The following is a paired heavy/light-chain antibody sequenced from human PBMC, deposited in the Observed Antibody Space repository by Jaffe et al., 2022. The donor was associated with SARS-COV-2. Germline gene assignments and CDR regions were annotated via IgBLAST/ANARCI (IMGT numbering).Light chain of an antibody. Sequence: EIVLTQSPGTLSLSPGERATLSCRASQSVTSSYLAWYQQKPGQAPRLLIYGASSRATGIPDRFSGSGSGTDFTLTISRLEPEDFAVYYCQHFGTSPQTFGQGTKVEIK. J-gene: IGKJ1*01. V-gene: IGKV3-20*01. CDR2: GAS. CDR1: QSVTSSY. CDR3: QHFGTSPQT.
Heavy chain of an antibody. CDR2: VYYSGRT. D-gene: IGHD6-19*01. CDR1: AGSISSYY. J-gene: IGHJ6*02. V-gene: IGHV4-59*01. CDR3: ARDRLAVAGNYYYYGLDV. Sequence: QVQLQESGPGLVKPSETLSLTCTVSAGSISSYYWSWIRQPPGKGLEWIGYVYYSGRTNYNPSLKSRVTMSVDTSKNQYSLKLTSVTAADTAVYYCARDRLAVAGNYYYYGLDVWGRGTTVTVSS.